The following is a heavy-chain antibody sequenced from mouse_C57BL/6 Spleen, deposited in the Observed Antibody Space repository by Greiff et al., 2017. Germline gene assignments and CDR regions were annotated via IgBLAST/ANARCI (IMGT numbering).Heavy chain of an antibody. CDR2: ISSGGSTI. Sequence: EVKVVESGGGLVKPGGSLKLSCAASGFTFSDYGMHWVRQAPEKGLEWVAYISSGGSTIYYADTVKGRFTISRDNAKNTLFLQMTSLRSEDTAMYYCASAYEGARLAYWGQGTLVTVSA. V-gene: IGHV5-17*01. D-gene: IGHD2-10*02. J-gene: IGHJ3*01. CDR1: GFTFSDYG. CDR3: ASAYEGARLAY.